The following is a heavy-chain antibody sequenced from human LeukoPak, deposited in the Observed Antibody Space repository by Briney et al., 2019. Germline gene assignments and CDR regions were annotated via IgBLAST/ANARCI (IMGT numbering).Heavy chain of an antibody. CDR2: ISYDGTNK. D-gene: IGHD2-2*01. Sequence: GGSLRLSCAASGFTFDNYAIHWVRQAPGKGLEWVAVISYDGTNKDYAGSVEGRFTISRDNSKNTLYLQMSSLRLEDTAVYYCAKVGPFDRSYMYHFDYWGQGVLVTVAS. J-gene: IGHJ4*02. CDR1: GFTFDNYA. CDR3: AKVGPFDRSYMYHFDY. V-gene: IGHV3-30*18.